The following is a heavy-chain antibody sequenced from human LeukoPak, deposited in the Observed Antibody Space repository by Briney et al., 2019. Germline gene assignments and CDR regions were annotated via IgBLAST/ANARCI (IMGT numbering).Heavy chain of an antibody. CDR3: ARDVTVTSHYYYYYGMDV. Sequence: GSSVKVSCKASGGTFSSYAISWVRQAPGQGLEWMGIINPSGGSTSYAQKFQGRVTMTRDTSTSTVYMELSGLRSEDTAVYYCARDVTVTSHYYYYYGMDVWGQGTTVTVSS. J-gene: IGHJ6*02. CDR2: INPSGGST. CDR1: GGTFSSYA. V-gene: IGHV1-46*01. D-gene: IGHD4-17*01.